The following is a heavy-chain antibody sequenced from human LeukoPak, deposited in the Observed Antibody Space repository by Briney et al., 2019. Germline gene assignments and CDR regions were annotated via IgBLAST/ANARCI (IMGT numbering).Heavy chain of an antibody. CDR3: AKRIHVLRFLEWLGPADY. Sequence: GGSLRLSCAASGFTFSSYGMHWVRQAPGKGLERVAFIRYDGSNKYYADSVKGRFTISRDNSKNTLYLQMNSLRAEDTAVYYCAKRIHVLRFLEWLGPADYWGQGTLVTVSS. D-gene: IGHD3-3*01. CDR1: GFTFSSYG. CDR2: IRYDGSNK. J-gene: IGHJ4*02. V-gene: IGHV3-30*02.